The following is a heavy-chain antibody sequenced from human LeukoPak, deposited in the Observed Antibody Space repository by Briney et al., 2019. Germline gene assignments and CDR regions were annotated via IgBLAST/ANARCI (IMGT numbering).Heavy chain of an antibody. CDR1: GDSISSCF. Sequence: PSETLSLTCTVSGDSISSCFWSWIRQPPGKGLEWIGYIYYTGSTSYNPSLKRRVTISLDTSKNQFSLKLSSVTAADTAVYYCASSSRAGHYWGQGTLVTVSS. CDR2: IYYTGST. CDR3: ASSSRAGHY. V-gene: IGHV4-59*01. J-gene: IGHJ4*02.